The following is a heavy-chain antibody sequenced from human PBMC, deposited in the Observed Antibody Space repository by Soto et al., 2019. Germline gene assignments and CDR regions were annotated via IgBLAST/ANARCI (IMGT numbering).Heavy chain of an antibody. V-gene: IGHV5-51*01. D-gene: IGHD1-7*01. CDR1: GYSFSTYW. CDR2: MFPWTSDT. CDR3: VTTRDGTTFFPH. J-gene: IGHJ4*02. Sequence: GESLKISCTGSGYSFSTYWIGWVRQMPREGLEWMGLMFPWTSDTRYSPSFQGHVSISVDRSTGTGYLQWNSLKASDTAMYYCVTTRDGTTFFPHWGQGTPVTVSS.